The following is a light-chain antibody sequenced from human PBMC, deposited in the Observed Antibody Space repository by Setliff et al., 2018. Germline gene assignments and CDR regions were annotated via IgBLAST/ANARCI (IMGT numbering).Light chain of an antibody. Sequence: QSALTQPASVSGSPGQSITISCTGTSSDVGDYKYVSWYQQLPGKAPKILIYQVNQRPSGVSDRFSGSKSGNTASLTISGLQAEDEADYYCLSYAGSGTYVFGSGTKVTVL. V-gene: IGLV2-14*01. CDR2: QVN. CDR1: SSDVGDYKY. J-gene: IGLJ1*01. CDR3: LSYAGSGTYV.